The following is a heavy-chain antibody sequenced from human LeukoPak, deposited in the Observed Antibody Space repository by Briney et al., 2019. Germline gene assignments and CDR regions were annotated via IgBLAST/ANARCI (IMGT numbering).Heavy chain of an antibody. CDR3: AKDGLSNY. CDR2: ISYDGSNK. J-gene: IGHJ4*02. D-gene: IGHD3-22*01. CDR1: GFTFSSYG. V-gene: IGHV3-30*18. Sequence: GGSLRLSCAASGFTFSSYGMHWVRQAPGKGLEWVAVISYDGSNKYYADSVKGRFTISRDNSKNTLYLQMNSLRAEDTAVYYCAKDGLSNYSGQGTMVTVSS.